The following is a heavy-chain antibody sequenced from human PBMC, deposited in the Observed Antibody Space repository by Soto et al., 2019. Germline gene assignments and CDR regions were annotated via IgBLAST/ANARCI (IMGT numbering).Heavy chain of an antibody. Sequence: PGGSLRLSCAASGFTFSSYAMSWVRQAPGKGLEWVSAISGSGGSTYYADSVKGRFTISRDNSKNTLYLQMNSLRAEDTAVYYCAKAVGSRLTRPHDYWGQGTLVTVSS. V-gene: IGHV3-23*01. D-gene: IGHD2-8*01. CDR3: AKAVGSRLTRPHDY. J-gene: IGHJ4*02. CDR2: ISGSGGST. CDR1: GFTFSSYA.